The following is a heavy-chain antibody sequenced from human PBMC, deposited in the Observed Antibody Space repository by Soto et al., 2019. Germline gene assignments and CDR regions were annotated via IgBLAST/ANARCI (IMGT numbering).Heavy chain of an antibody. CDR1: GFSFSTYA. CDR3: ARGFRLHFDY. CDR2: ISGSGNKT. Sequence: LRLSCAASGFSFSTYAMSWVRQAPGKGLEWVSGISGSGNKTYYGDSVKGRFTISRDNSKDTLYLQMNSLRADDTAVYYCARGFRLHFDYWGQGTQVTVSS. J-gene: IGHJ4*02. D-gene: IGHD5-18*01. V-gene: IGHV3-23*01.